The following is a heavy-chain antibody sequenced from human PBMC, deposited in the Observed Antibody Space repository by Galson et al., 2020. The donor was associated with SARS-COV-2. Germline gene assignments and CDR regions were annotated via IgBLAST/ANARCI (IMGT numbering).Heavy chain of an antibody. D-gene: IGHD2-2*01. CDR1: GFTFSRYD. CDR3: AKDRGNGCGDQLGF. Sequence: GGSLRLSCAASGFTFSRYDMAWVRQAPGKGLEWGSGISGGGGSTYYADSVKGRFTISRDISQNTVYLQMSSLRAEDTAVYYCAKDRGNGCGDQLGFWGQGTQVTGSS. J-gene: IGHJ4*02. V-gene: IGHV3-23*01. CDR2: ISGGGGST.